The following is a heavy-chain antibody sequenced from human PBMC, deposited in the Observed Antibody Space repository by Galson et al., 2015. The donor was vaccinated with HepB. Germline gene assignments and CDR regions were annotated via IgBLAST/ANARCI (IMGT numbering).Heavy chain of an antibody. CDR3: AREGSPQTSSWYAFEV. CDR1: GFTFNGYS. Sequence: SLRLSCAASGFTFNGYSMNWVRQAPGKGLEWVALISYDGTFKNYGDSVKGRFTVSRDNFKNTLYLQINSLRPEDTAVYYCAREGSPQTSSWYAFEVWGQGTMVTVSP. J-gene: IGHJ3*01. V-gene: IGHV3-30*03. D-gene: IGHD6-13*01. CDR2: ISYDGTFK.